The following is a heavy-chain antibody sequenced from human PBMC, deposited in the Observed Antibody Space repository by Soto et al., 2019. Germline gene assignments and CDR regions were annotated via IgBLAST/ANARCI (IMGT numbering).Heavy chain of an antibody. D-gene: IGHD5-12*01. CDR2: IIPIFGSV. CDR3: ARRGYNGHNWFDP. Sequence: QVQLVQSGAEVKKPGSSVKVSCKASGGIFSSFAISWVRQAPGQGLEWMGGIIPIFGSVNYAQKFQGRVTXTXDXXTRTAYMELSSLRSEDTAVYYCARRGYNGHNWFDPWGQGTLVTVSS. J-gene: IGHJ5*02. CDR1: GGIFSSFA. V-gene: IGHV1-69*05.